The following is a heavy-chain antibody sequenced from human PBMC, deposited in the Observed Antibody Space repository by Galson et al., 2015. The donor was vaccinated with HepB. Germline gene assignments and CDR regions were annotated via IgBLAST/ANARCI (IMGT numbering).Heavy chain of an antibody. CDR1: GFTFSSYW. CDR2: INSDGSST. CDR3: ARESGIAVADY. D-gene: IGHD6-19*01. J-gene: IGHJ4*02. V-gene: IGHV3-74*01. Sequence: SLRLSCAASGFTFSSYWMHWVRQAPGKGLVWVSRINSDGSSTSYADSVKGRFTISRDNAKNTLYLQMNSLRAEDTAVYYCARESGIAVADYWGQGTLVTVSS.